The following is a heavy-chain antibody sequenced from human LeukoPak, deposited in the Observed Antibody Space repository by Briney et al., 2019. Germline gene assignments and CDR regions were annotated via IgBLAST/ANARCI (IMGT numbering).Heavy chain of an antibody. V-gene: IGHV1-3*01. D-gene: IGHD4-11*01. CDR1: GYTFTTYA. Sequence: ASVKVSCKASGYTFTTYAMHWVRQAPGQRLEWMGWINAGNGNTKYSQKFQGRVTITRDTSASTAYMELSSLRSEDTAVYYCARSLTTAPLNWFDPWGQGTLVTVSS. CDR2: INAGNGNT. J-gene: IGHJ5*02. CDR3: ARSLTTAPLNWFDP.